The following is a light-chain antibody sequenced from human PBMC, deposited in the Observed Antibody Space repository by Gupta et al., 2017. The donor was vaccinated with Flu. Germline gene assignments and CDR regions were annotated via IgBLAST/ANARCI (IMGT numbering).Light chain of an antibody. V-gene: IGKV1-5*03. CDR2: KAS. CDR3: QQYNSYPWT. J-gene: IGKJ1*01. Sequence: DTQMTQSPSTLSASVGDTVTITCRASQTFSTWLAWYQQKPGKAPKLLIYKASSSESGVLSRFSGSGSGTDFTLTISSLQPDDFATYYCQQYNSYPWTFGQGTKVEV. CDR1: QTFSTW.